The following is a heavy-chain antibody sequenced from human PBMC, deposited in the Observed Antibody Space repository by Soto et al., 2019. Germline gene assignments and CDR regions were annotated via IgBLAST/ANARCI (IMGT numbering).Heavy chain of an antibody. D-gene: IGHD1-1*01. Sequence: ASVKVSCKASGYTFTSYAMHWVRQAPGQRFEWMGWINAGNGNTKYSQKFQGRVTITRDTSASTAYMELSSLRSEDTAVYYCASEGNPTAAFDYWGQGTLVTVSS. CDR2: INAGNGNT. V-gene: IGHV1-3*01. CDR1: GYTFTSYA. CDR3: ASEGNPTAAFDY. J-gene: IGHJ4*02.